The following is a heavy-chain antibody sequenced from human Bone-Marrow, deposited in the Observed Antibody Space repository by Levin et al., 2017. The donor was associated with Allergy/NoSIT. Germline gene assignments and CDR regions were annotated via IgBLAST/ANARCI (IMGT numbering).Heavy chain of an antibody. Sequence: KPGGSLRLSCAASGFTFSDYYMSWIRQAPGKGLEWVSYISARGNSKYHAGSVKGRFTISRDNAKNSLYLEMNNLRADDTAVYYCARDRGDDYGSGRDGMDVWGQGTTVTVSS. CDR2: ISARGNSK. CDR1: GFTFSDYY. D-gene: IGHD3-10*01. CDR3: ARDRGDDYGSGRDGMDV. V-gene: IGHV3-11*01. J-gene: IGHJ6*02.